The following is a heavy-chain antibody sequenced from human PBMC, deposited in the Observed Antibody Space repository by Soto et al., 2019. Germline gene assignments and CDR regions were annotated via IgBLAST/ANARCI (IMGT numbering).Heavy chain of an antibody. CDR2: IFTYNGDT. CDR3: ARGYQGSFDM. Sequence: ASVQVSCKASGYTFTANAMHCVRQVPGQRFEWMGWIFTYNGDTVYSQNFQGRVTITRDTSANTAYMDLSSLTSEDTAIYYCARGYQGSFDMWGQGTMVTVSS. V-gene: IGHV1-3*04. D-gene: IGHD2-2*01. CDR1: GYTFTANA. J-gene: IGHJ3*02.